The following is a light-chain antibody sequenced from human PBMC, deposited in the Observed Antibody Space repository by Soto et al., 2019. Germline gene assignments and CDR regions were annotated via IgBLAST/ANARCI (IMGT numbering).Light chain of an antibody. CDR2: GAS. V-gene: IGKV1-9*01. CDR3: QQFNAYPLT. CDR1: QGISDY. Sequence: DIQLTQSPSFLSASVGDRVTISCRASQGISDYLACYQQKPGKAPNLLIYGASTLQSGVPSRFSGSASGTEFTLTISSLQPEDFATYFCQQFNAYPLTFGGGTKLEIK. J-gene: IGKJ4*01.